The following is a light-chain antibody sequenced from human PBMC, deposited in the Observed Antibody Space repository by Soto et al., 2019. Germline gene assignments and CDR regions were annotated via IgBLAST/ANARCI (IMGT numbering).Light chain of an antibody. CDR2: GAS. Sequence: EVMMTQSPATLSVSPGERATLSCRASQSVNTNLAWYQQKPGQAPRLLIYGASTRATGIPARFSGSGSGTHFALTISNLQPEDFATYYCQQGYTTLWTFGQGTKVDI. J-gene: IGKJ1*01. CDR3: QQGYTTLWT. V-gene: IGKV3D-15*01. CDR1: QSVNTN.